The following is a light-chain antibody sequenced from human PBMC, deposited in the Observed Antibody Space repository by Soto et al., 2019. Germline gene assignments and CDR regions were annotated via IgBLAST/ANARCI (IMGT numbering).Light chain of an antibody. Sequence: QSVLTQPASVSGSPGQSITISCTGTSSDVGGYNYVSWYQQYPGKAPKLTIYEVSNRPSGVSNRFSGSKSGNTASLTISGLQAEDEADYYCTSYIRSSTLDYVFGTGTKVTVL. CDR3: TSYIRSSTLDYV. CDR2: EVS. V-gene: IGLV2-14*01. J-gene: IGLJ1*01. CDR1: SSDVGGYNY.